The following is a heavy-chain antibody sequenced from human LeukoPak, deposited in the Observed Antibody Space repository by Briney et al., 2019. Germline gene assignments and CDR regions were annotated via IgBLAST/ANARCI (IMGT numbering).Heavy chain of an antibody. D-gene: IGHD3-10*01. CDR3: AKGDRYGSARGNWFDP. Sequence: GGSLRLSCGASGFLFSNYWMSWLRQTPGKGLEWVANIRQDGNEKRYVDSVKGRFTISRDNAKNSLYVQMNSLRAEDTAVYYCAKGDRYGSARGNWFDPWGQGTLVTVSS. V-gene: IGHV3-7*03. J-gene: IGHJ5*02. CDR1: GFLFSNYW. CDR2: IRQDGNEK.